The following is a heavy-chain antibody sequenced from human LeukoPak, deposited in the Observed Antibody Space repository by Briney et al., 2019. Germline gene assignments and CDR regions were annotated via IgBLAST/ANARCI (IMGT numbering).Heavy chain of an antibody. D-gene: IGHD3-3*01. Sequence: GASVKVSCKASGYTSTSYGISWVRQAPGQGLEWMGWISAYNGNTNYAQKLQGRVTMTTDTSTSTAYMELRSLRSDDTAVYYCARDQDTIFGVVTLYYYYGMDVWGQGTTVTVSS. V-gene: IGHV1-18*01. CDR3: ARDQDTIFGVVTLYYYYGMDV. CDR1: GYTSTSYG. CDR2: ISAYNGNT. J-gene: IGHJ6*02.